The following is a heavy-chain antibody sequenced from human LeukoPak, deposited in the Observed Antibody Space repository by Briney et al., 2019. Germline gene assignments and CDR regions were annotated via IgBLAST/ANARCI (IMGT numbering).Heavy chain of an antibody. CDR3: ARPTKGGYDEYFQH. V-gene: IGHV3-11*01. Sequence: GGSLRLSCAASGFTFSDYYMSWIRQAPGKGLEWVSYISSSGSTIYYADSVKGRFTISRDNAKNSLYLQMNSLRAEDTAVYYCARPTKGGYDEYFQHWGQGTLVTVSS. CDR2: ISSSGSTI. CDR1: GFTFSDYY. D-gene: IGHD5-12*01. J-gene: IGHJ1*01.